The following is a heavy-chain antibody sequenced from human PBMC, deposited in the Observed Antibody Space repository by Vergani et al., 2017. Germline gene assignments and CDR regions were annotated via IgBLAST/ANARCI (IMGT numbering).Heavy chain of an antibody. V-gene: IGHV4-30-4*01. CDR2: IYYSGST. Sequence: QVQQQESGPGLVKLSQTLSLTCTVSGGSISSGDYYWSWIRQPPGKGLEWIGYIYYSGSTYYNPSLKSRVTISVDTSKNQFFLKLSSVTAADTAVYYCARERVLWFGELLGFDYWGQGTLVTVSS. CDR3: ARERVLWFGELLGFDY. J-gene: IGHJ4*02. D-gene: IGHD3-10*01. CDR1: GGSISSGDYY.